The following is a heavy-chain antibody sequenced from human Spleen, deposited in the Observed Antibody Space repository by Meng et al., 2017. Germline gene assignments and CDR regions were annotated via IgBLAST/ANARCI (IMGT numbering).Heavy chain of an antibody. Sequence: SETLSLTCTVSGGSISSYYWSWIRQPPGKGLEWIGYIYYSGSTNYNPSLKSRVTISADTSKNEFSLNLSSVTAADTAVYYCAIMPYYGSGTFDYWGQGTLVTVSS. J-gene: IGHJ4*02. V-gene: IGHV4-59*08. CDR2: IYYSGST. CDR3: AIMPYYGSGTFDY. CDR1: GGSISSYY. D-gene: IGHD3-10*01.